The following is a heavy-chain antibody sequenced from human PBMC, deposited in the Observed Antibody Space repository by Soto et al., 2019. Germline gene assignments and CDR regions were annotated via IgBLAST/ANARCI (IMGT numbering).Heavy chain of an antibody. CDR2: ISTTGVT. CDR1: GGSLGDVY. CDR3: ARHGGDVVMVRD. Sequence: QVKLQESGRGLVKPSETLSLSCTVSGGSLGDVYWTWIRQPPGKEMEWIGYISTTGVTNYSPSLNSPVTMPTATSKHQFSLNLTSATAAATAIYFRARHGGDVVMVRDWGQGIQVTVSS. J-gene: IGHJ4*02. V-gene: IGHV4-59*08. D-gene: IGHD2-15*01.